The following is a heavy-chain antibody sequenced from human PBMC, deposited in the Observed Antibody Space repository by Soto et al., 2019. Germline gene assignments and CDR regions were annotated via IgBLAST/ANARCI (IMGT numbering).Heavy chain of an antibody. D-gene: IGHD3-22*01. CDR2: IYSGGST. CDR3: ARESFYDSSGYHDY. Sequence: GGSLRLSCAASGFTVSSNYMSWVRQAPGKGLEWVSVIYSGGSTYYADSVKGRFTISRDNSKNTLYLQMNSLRAEDTAVYYCARESFYDSSGYHDYWGQGTLVTVSS. V-gene: IGHV3-53*01. CDR1: GFTVSSNY. J-gene: IGHJ4*02.